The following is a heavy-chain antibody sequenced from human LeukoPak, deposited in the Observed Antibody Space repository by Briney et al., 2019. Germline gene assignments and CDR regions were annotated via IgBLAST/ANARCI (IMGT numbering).Heavy chain of an antibody. CDR2: ISSSSSYI. CDR3: ARGGYGSGSYYVDY. J-gene: IGHJ4*02. CDR1: GFTFSSYS. V-gene: IGHV3-21*01. Sequence: GGSLRLSCAASGFTFSSYSMNWVRQAPGKGLEWVSSISSSSSYIYYADSVKGRFTISRDNAKNSLYLQMNSLRAEDTAVYYCARGGYGSGSYYVDYWGQGTLVTVSS. D-gene: IGHD3-10*01.